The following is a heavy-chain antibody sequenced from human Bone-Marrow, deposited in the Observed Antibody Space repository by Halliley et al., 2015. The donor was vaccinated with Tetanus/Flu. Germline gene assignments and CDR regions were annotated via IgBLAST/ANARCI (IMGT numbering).Heavy chain of an antibody. CDR2: INGDGIII. J-gene: IGHJ6*02. CDR3: AKIPGPYDFWSGYPPV. Sequence: INGDGIIITYADSVKGRFPISRDNAKNTLYLEMNSLRAEDTAVYYCAKIPGPYDFWSGYPPVWGQGTTVTVSS. D-gene: IGHD3-3*01. V-gene: IGHV3-74*01.